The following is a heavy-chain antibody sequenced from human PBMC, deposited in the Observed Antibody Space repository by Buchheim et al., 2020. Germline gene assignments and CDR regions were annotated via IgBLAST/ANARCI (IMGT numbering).Heavy chain of an antibody. J-gene: IGHJ4*02. CDR3: AGLIGGY. D-gene: IGHD3-22*01. CDR1: GFTFSNYW. CDR2: IKQDGSQK. V-gene: IGHV3-7*01. Sequence: EVPLVESGGGLVQPGGSLRLSCAASGFTFSNYWMTWVRQAPGKGLEWVANIKQDGSQKYYVDSVKGRFTISRDHAKNSMYLEMNSLRVEDTAVYYCAGLIGGYWGQGTL.